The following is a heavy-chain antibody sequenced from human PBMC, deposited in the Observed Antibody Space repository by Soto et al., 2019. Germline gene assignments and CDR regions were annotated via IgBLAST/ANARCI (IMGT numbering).Heavy chain of an antibody. CDR2: ISYDGSNE. J-gene: IGHJ4*02. Sequence: GGSLRLSCAASGFAFSTYGMHWVRQAPGKGLEWVAVISYDGSNEYYADSVKGRFTISRDNSKNTLYLQMDSLSSEDTAVYYFAKKSAAIRGKYSIDYSGQATLVTVCS. V-gene: IGHV3-30*18. CDR3: AKKSAAIRGKYSIDY. CDR1: GFAFSTYG. D-gene: IGHD2-21*01.